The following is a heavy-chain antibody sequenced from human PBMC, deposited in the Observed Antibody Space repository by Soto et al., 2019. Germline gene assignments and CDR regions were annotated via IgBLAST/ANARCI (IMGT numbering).Heavy chain of an antibody. D-gene: IGHD1-26*01. CDR1: GGTFSSSA. Sequence: SVKVSCKASGGTFSSSATSWVRQAPGQQLEWMGGIIPLFGTANYAQKFQSRVTITADESTSTAYMELSSLRSEDTAVYYCARVEDSGSYYYGMDVWGQGTTVTVSS. CDR3: ARVEDSGSYYYGMDV. CDR2: IIPLFGTA. V-gene: IGHV1-69*13. J-gene: IGHJ6*02.